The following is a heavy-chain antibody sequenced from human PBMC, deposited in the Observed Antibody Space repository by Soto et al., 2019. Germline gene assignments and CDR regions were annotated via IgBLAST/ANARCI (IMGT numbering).Heavy chain of an antibody. CDR3: ASSPLYYDSSGYISDY. Sequence: PGGSLRLSCAASGFTFSSYAMSWVRQAPGKGLEWVSAISGSGDDTDYADSVKGRFTISRDNSKNTLYLRVSSLRVEDTAVYYCASSPLYYDSSGYISDYWGQGNLVTVSS. D-gene: IGHD3-22*01. CDR2: ISGSGDDT. CDR1: GFTFSSYA. V-gene: IGHV3-23*01. J-gene: IGHJ4*02.